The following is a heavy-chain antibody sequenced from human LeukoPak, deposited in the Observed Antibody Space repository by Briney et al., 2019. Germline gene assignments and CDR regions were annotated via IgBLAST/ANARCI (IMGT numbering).Heavy chain of an antibody. D-gene: IGHD2-2*01. CDR2: IYHSGST. CDR1: GYSISSGYY. Sequence: SETLSLTCTVSGYSISSGYYWGWIRQPPGKGVEWIGSIYHSGSTYYNPSLKSRVTISVDTSKNQFSLKLSSVTAADTAVYYCASGTSWFGADFDPWGQGTLVTVSS. V-gene: IGHV4-38-2*02. CDR3: ASGTSWFGADFDP. J-gene: IGHJ5*02.